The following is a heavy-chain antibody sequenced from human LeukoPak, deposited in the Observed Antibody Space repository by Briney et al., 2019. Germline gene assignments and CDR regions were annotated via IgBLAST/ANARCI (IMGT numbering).Heavy chain of an antibody. CDR3: AREYSASEH. CDR1: GYTFAGYY. V-gene: IGHV1-2*02. CDR2: IDPYTGNT. D-gene: IGHD5-12*01. Sequence: ASVKVSCKASGYTFAGYYLHWVRQAPGQGLEWMAWIDPYTGNTHYAQKFQGRITVTRDTSVSTTYMELSWLTSDDTARYYCAREYSASEHWGQGTLVTVSS. J-gene: IGHJ4*02.